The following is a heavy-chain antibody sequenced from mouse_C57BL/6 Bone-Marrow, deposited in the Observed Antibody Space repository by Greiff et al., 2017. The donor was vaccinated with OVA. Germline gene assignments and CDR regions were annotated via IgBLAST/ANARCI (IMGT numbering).Heavy chain of an antibody. D-gene: IGHD1-1*01. CDR1: GFNIKDDY. V-gene: IGHV14-4*01. CDR3: TTSITTVVAPGAMDY. CDR2: IDPENGDT. Sequence: EVQLQESGAELVRPGASVKLSCTASGFNIKDDYMHWVKQRPEQGLEWIGWIDPENGDTEYASKFQGKATITADTSSNTAYLQLSSLTSEDTAVYYCTTSITTVVAPGAMDYWGQGTSVTVSS. J-gene: IGHJ4*01.